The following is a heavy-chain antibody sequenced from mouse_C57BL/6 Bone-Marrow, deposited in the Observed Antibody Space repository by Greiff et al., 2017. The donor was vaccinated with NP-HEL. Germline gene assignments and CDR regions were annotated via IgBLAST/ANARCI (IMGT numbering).Heavy chain of an antibody. CDR3: ATYYGSSTGAMDY. V-gene: IGHV1-63*01. J-gene: IGHJ4*01. CDR1: GYTFTNYW. CDR2: IYPGGGYT. Sequence: QVQLKESGAELVRPGTSVKMSCKASGYTFTNYWIGWAKQRPGHGLEWIGDIYPGGGYTNYNEKFKGKATLTADKSSSTAYMQFSSLTSEDSAIYYCATYYGSSTGAMDYWGQGTSVTVSS. D-gene: IGHD1-1*01.